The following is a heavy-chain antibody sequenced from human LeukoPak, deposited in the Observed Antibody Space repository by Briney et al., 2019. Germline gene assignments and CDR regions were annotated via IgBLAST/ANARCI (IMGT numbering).Heavy chain of an antibody. CDR3: AKDSYSKGDY. J-gene: IGHJ4*02. Sequence: PGGSLTLSCAASGFTFSYHWMTWVRQAPGKGLEWVANIKNDGTVKSYVDSVKGRFTISRDNAKNSLYLQMNSLRAEDTGVYYCAKDSYSKGDYWGQGVLVTVSS. CDR1: GFTFSYHW. CDR2: IKNDGTVK. V-gene: IGHV3-7*01. D-gene: IGHD5-18*01.